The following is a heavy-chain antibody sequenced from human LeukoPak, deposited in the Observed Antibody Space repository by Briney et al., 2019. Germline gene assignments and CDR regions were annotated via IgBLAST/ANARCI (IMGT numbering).Heavy chain of an antibody. CDR2: ISSSGSTI. CDR3: ARDRPGGEISQVNIRARFDP. J-gene: IGHJ5*02. V-gene: IGHV3-11*04. CDR1: GFTFSDYY. D-gene: IGHD3-16*02. Sequence: PGGSLRLSCAASGFTFSDYYMSWIRQAPGKGLEWISYISSSGSTIYYADSVKGRFTISRDNAKNSLYLQMSSLRAEDTAVYYCARDRPGGEISQVNIRARFDPWGQGTLVTVSS.